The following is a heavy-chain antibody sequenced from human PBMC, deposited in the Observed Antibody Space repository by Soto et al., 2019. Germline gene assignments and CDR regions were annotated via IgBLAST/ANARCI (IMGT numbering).Heavy chain of an antibody. J-gene: IGHJ5*02. V-gene: IGHV4-39*01. CDR2: IYYSGST. Sequence: SETLSLTCTVSGGSISSSSYYWGWIRQPPGKGLEWIGSIYYSGSTYYNPYLKSRVTISVDTSKNQFSLKLRSVTAADTAVYYCARHLPLTTPSIAAPAHPEGWFDPWGQGTLVTVSS. CDR1: GGSISSSSYY. CDR3: ARHLPLTTPSIAAPAHPEGWFDP. D-gene: IGHD6-25*01.